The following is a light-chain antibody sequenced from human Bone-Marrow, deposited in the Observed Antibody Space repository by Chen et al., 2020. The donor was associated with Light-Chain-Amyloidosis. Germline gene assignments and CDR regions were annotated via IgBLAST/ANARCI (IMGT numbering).Light chain of an antibody. CDR2: DAS. CDR3: QQGNSFPIT. J-gene: IGKJ5*01. V-gene: IGKV1-12*01. Sequence: DIQMTQSPSSGSASVGDRVTITCRASQGINIWLAWYQKKPGKAPKLLIHDASSLQSGVPSRFSGSGSGTDFTLTISSLQPEDFATYYCQQGNSFPITFGQGTRLEIK. CDR1: QGINIW.